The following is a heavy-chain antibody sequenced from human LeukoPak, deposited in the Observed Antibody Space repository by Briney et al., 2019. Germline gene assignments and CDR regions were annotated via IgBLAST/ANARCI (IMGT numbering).Heavy chain of an antibody. J-gene: IGHJ4*02. CDR3: ARDSRYYDFWSGYLDY. D-gene: IGHD3-3*01. V-gene: IGHV4-4*07. CDR2: ITTSGNT. Sequence: SETLSLTCSVSSGFISNYYWSWIRQPAGKGLEWIGRITTSGNTNYSPSLKSRVTMSVDTSKNQFFLNLRSVTAADTAVYYCARDSRYYDFWSGYLDYWGQGALVTVSS. CDR1: SGFISNYY.